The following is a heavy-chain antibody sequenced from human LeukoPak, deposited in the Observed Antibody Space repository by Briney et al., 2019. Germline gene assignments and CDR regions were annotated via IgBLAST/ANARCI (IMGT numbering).Heavy chain of an antibody. CDR1: GFTFRSYD. CDR2: ISSSGSTI. CDR3: ARGPSGYHNT. V-gene: IGHV3-48*03. Sequence: GGSLRLSCAASGFTFRSYDMNWVRQAPGKGLEWVSYISSSGSTIFYADSVKGRFTISRDNAKNSLFLQMNSLRAEDTAVYYCARGPSGYHNTGGQGTLVTVSS. J-gene: IGHJ4*02. D-gene: IGHD5-12*01.